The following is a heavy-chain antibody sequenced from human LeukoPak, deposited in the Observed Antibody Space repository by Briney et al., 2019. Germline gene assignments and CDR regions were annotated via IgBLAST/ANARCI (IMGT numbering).Heavy chain of an antibody. V-gene: IGHV1-69*13. CDR3: ARVLVGIFGVVTNGYHYGMDV. J-gene: IGHJ6*02. D-gene: IGHD3-3*01. CDR2: IIPIFGTA. Sequence: ASVKVSCKASGGTFISYAISWVRQAPGQGLEWMGGIIPIFGTANYAQKFQGRVTITADESTSTAYMELSSLRSEDTAVYYCARVLVGIFGVVTNGYHYGMDVWGQGTTVTVSS. CDR1: GGTFISYA.